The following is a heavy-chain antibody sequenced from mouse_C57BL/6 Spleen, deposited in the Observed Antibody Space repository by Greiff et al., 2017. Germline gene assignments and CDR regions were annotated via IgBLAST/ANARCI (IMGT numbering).Heavy chain of an antibody. Sequence: QVQLQQPGAELVMPGASVKLSCKASGYTFTSYWMHWVKQRPGQGLEWIGEIDPSDSYTNYNQKLKGKSTLTVDKSSSTAYMQLSSLTSEDSAVYYCARAGGSSFYAMDYWGQGTSVTVSS. CDR2: IDPSDSYT. V-gene: IGHV1-69*01. CDR1: GYTFTSYW. D-gene: IGHD1-1*01. J-gene: IGHJ4*01. CDR3: ARAGGSSFYAMDY.